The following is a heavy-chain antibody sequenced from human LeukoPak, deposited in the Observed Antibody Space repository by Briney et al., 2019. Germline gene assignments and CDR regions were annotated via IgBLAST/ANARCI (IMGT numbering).Heavy chain of an antibody. D-gene: IGHD3-9*01. V-gene: IGHV3-23*01. CDR1: GFTFSSYT. CDR2: ISGSGDNT. Sequence: GGSLRLSCAASGFTFSSYTMSWVRQAPGKGLEWVSGISGSGDNTYYADSVKGRFSIPRDNSKNTLYLQMNSLRAEDTAVYYCARGVLRYLEYWGQGTLVTVSS. CDR3: ARGVLRYLEY. J-gene: IGHJ4*02.